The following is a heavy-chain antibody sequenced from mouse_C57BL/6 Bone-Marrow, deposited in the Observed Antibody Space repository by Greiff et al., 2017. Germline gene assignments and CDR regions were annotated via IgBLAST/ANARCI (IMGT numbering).Heavy chain of an antibody. V-gene: IGHV5-4*01. Sequence: EVQGVESGGGLVKPGGSLKLSCAASGFTFSSYAMSWFRQTPEKRLEWVATISDGGSYTYYPDNVKGRFTIYRDNAKNNLYLQMSHLKSEDTAMYYCARDEGKAYWGQGTRVTVSA. CDR3: ARDEGKAY. CDR2: ISDGGSYT. J-gene: IGHJ3*01. CDR1: GFTFSSYA.